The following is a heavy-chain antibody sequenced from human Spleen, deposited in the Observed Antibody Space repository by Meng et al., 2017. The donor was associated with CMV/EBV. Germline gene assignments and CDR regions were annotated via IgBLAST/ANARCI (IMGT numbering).Heavy chain of an antibody. Sequence: VSGVTFSAYSMNWVRQAPGKGLEWLSSISSSSSYINYADSVKGRFTISRDNTKNSLYLQMNSLRAEDTAVYYCARVGVLGASKHFQNWGQGTLVTVSS. CDR2: ISSSSSYI. D-gene: IGHD1-26*01. CDR1: GVTFSAYS. CDR3: ARVGVLGASKHFQN. V-gene: IGHV3-21*01. J-gene: IGHJ1*01.